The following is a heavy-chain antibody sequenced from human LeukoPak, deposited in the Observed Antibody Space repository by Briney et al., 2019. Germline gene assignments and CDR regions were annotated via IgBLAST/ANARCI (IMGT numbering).Heavy chain of an antibody. J-gene: IGHJ3*02. D-gene: IGHD6-19*01. CDR2: ISVTGDTT. Sequence: PGGSLRLSCAASGFTFSNYPMTWVRLTPGTGLEWVSSISVTGDTTYYADSVKGRFAISRDNSRNTLYLQMNSLRAEDTALYYCAKKKWLADAFDIWGQGTMVTVSS. CDR3: AKKKWLADAFDI. CDR1: GFTFSNYP. V-gene: IGHV3-23*01.